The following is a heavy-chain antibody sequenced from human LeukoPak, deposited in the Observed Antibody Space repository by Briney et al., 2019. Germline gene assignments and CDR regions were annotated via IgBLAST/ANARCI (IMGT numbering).Heavy chain of an antibody. CDR3: AITSMSVTGTLDY. Sequence: GGSLRLSCAASGFTFSTYAMNWVRQAPGKGLEWVAVISKDETNKWYTDSVKGRFTTSRDNSKNTLYLQMNSLGAEDTAVYYCAITSMSVTGTLDYWGQGALVTVSS. J-gene: IGHJ4*02. CDR2: ISKDETNK. V-gene: IGHV3-30-3*01. D-gene: IGHD1-1*01. CDR1: GFTFSTYA.